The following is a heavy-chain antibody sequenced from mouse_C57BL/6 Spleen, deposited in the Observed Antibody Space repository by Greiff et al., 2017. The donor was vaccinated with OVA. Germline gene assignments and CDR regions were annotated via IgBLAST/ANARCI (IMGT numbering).Heavy chain of an antibody. CDR2: ISSGSSTI. V-gene: IGHV5-17*01. CDR3: ERPDSSGYDY. D-gene: IGHD3-2*02. CDR1: GFTFSDYG. J-gene: IGHJ2*01. Sequence: EVKLMESGGGLVKPGGSLKLSCAASGFTFSDYGMHWVRQAPEKGLEWVAYISSGSSTIYYADTVKGRFTISSDNAKDTLFLQMTRLRSEDTDMYYCERPDSSGYDYWGQGTTLTVSS.